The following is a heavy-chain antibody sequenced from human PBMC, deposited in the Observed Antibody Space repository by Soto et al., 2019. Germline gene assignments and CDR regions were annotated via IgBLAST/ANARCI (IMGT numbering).Heavy chain of an antibody. CDR1: GFSLSTGGVG. D-gene: IGHD3-9*01. Sequence: QITLKESGPTLVKPTQTLTLTCTFSGFSLSTGGVGVGWIRQPPGKALEWLALIYWDDDKRYSPSLKSRLTITKDTSKNQVVLKMTNMDPVDTVTYFCAHSPYYDSLTGNYYFDYWGQGTLVTVSS. J-gene: IGHJ4*02. V-gene: IGHV2-5*02. CDR2: IYWDDDK. CDR3: AHSPYYDSLTGNYYFDY.